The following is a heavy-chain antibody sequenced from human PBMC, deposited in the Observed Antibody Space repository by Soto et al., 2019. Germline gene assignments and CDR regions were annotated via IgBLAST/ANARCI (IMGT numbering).Heavy chain of an antibody. V-gene: IGHV4-59*08. Sequence: SETLSLTCTVSGGSISNYYWSWIRQPPGKGLEWIGYIYYSGSTNYNPSLKSRVTISVDTSKNQFSLKLTSVTAAETAVYYCARQSISMVRLGAFDIWGQGTMVTVS. CDR2: IYYSGST. J-gene: IGHJ3*02. CDR1: GGSISNYY. D-gene: IGHD3-10*01. CDR3: ARQSISMVRLGAFDI.